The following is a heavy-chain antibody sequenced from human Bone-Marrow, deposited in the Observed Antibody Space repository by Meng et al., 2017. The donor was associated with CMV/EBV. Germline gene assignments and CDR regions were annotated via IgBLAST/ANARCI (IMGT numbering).Heavy chain of an antibody. D-gene: IGHD3-3*01. J-gene: IGHJ4*02. V-gene: IGHV3-48*04. CDR1: GFTISSYS. Sequence: GEPLKISCAASGFTISSYSMNWVRQAPGKGLEWVSYISSSSSTIYYADSVKGRFTISRDNAKNSLYLQMNSLRAEDTAVYYCARHDLGPYYDFWSGYYGDGYFDYWGQGTLVTVSS. CDR2: ISSSSSTI. CDR3: ARHDLGPYYDFWSGYYGDGYFDY.